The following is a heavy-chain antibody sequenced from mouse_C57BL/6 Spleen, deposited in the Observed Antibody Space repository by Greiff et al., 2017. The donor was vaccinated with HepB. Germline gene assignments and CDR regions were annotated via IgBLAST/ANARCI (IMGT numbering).Heavy chain of an antibody. Sequence: QVQLQQSGAELVKPGASVKMSCKASGYTFTSYWITWVKQRPGQGLEWIGDIYPGSGSTNYNEKFKSKATLTVDTSSSTAYMQLSSLTSEDSAVYYCARPLYYGSSYGYFDYWGQGTTLTVSS. CDR3: ARPLYYGSSYGYFDY. CDR2: IYPGSGST. J-gene: IGHJ2*01. D-gene: IGHD1-1*01. V-gene: IGHV1-55*01. CDR1: GYTFTSYW.